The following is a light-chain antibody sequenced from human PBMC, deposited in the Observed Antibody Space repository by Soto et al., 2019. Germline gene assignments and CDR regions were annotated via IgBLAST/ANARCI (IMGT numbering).Light chain of an antibody. J-gene: IGKJ1*01. CDR1: QGIRND. V-gene: IGKV1-6*01. Sequence: AIQMTQSPSSLSASVGDRVTITCRASQGIRNDLGWYQQKPGKAPKLLIYAVSHLQNGVPSRFSGRGSTTDFTLTISSLQHEDFATYYGLQDYTYPHTFGQGTKVEIK. CDR2: AVS. CDR3: LQDYTYPHT.